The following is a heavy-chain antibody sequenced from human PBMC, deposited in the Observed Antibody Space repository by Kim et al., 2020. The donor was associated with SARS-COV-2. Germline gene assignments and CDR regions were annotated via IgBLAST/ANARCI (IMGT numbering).Heavy chain of an antibody. J-gene: IGHJ6*03. CDR1: GFTFSSYA. CDR2: ISYDGSNK. D-gene: IGHD2-2*01. V-gene: IGHV3-30-3*01. Sequence: GGSLRLSCAASGFTFSSYAMHWVRQAPGKGLEWVAVISYDGSNKYYADSVKGRFTISRDNSKNTLYLQMNSLRAEDTAVYYCARDGFSGVVVPATTDYYYYYMDVWGKGTTVTVSS. CDR3: ARDGFSGVVVPATTDYYYYYMDV.